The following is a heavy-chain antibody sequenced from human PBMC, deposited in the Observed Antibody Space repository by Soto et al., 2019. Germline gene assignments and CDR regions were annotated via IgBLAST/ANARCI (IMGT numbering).Heavy chain of an antibody. CDR1: GGTFSSYA. V-gene: IGHV1-69*06. CDR3: ARASGGYDILTGYPSPYYFDY. Sequence: QVQLVQSGAEVKKPGSSVKVSCKASGGTFSSYAISWVRQAPGQGLEWMGGIIPIFGTANYAQKFQGRVTIAADKPTSTDYMELSSLRSEDTAVYYCARASGGYDILTGYPSPYYFDYWGQGTLVTVSS. CDR2: IIPIFGTA. D-gene: IGHD3-9*01. J-gene: IGHJ4*02.